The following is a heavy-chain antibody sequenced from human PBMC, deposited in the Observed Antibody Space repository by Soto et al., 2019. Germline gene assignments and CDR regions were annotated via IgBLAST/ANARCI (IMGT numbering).Heavy chain of an antibody. CDR1: GFTFDDYA. CDR3: AKGGLRYFDWLLYLDY. Sequence: GGSLRLSCAASGFTFDDYAMHWVRQAPGKGLEWVSGISWNSGSIGYADSVKGRFTISRDNAKNSLYLQMNSLRAEDTALYYCAKGGLRYFDWLLYLDYWGQGTLVTVSS. CDR2: ISWNSGSI. J-gene: IGHJ4*02. D-gene: IGHD3-9*01. V-gene: IGHV3-9*01.